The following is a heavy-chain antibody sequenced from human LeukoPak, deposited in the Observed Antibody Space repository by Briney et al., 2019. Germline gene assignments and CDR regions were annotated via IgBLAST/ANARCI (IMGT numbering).Heavy chain of an antibody. CDR1: GYTFTGYY. D-gene: IGHD6-13*01. CDR2: INPNSGGT. V-gene: IGHV1-2*02. J-gene: IGHJ5*02. CDR3: ARVTGYPDQRPTLEADPS. Sequence: ASVKVSCKASGYTFTGYYMHWVRQAPGQGLEWMGWINPNSGGTNYAQKFQGRVTMTRDTSISTAYMELSRLRSDDTAVYYCARVTGYPDQRPTLEADPSWGQGTLVTVSS.